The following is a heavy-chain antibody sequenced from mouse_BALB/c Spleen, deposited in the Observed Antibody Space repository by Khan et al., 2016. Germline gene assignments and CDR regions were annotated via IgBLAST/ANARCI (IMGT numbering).Heavy chain of an antibody. CDR1: GFAFSRYW. CDR2: INPGSSTT. Sequence: EVKLLESGGGLVQPGGSLNLSCAASGFAFSRYWMSWARQAPGKGQEWIGEINPGSSTTNYTPSLKDKFIISRDNAKNTLYLQMSKVRSEDTALYYCAREDDLYWYFDVWGAGTTVTVSS. J-gene: IGHJ1*01. D-gene: IGHD2-3*01. CDR3: AREDDLYWYFDV. V-gene: IGHV4-2*02.